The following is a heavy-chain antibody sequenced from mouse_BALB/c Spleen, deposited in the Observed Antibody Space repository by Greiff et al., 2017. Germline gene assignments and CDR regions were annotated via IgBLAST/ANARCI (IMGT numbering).Heavy chain of an antibody. V-gene: IGHV3-6*02. CDR1: GYSITSGYY. J-gene: IGHJ2*01. CDR2: ISYDGSN. CDR3: ARDYYGSSYFDY. D-gene: IGHD1-1*01. Sequence: DVKLVESGPGLVKPSQSLSLTCSVTGYSITSGYYWNWIRQFPGNKLEWMGYISYDGSNNYNPSLKNRISITRDTSKNQFFLKLNSVTTEDTATYYCARDYYGSSYFDYWGQGTTLTVSS.